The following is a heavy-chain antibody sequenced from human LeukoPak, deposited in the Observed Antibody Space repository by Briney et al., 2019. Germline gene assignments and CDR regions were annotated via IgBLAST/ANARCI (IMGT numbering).Heavy chain of an antibody. D-gene: IGHD6-13*01. CDR2: VYYSGNT. V-gene: IGHV4-39*07. J-gene: IGHJ4*02. CDR1: GGSISSSRYH. Sequence: PSETLSLTCTVSGGSISSSRYHWGWIRQPPGKGLEWIGSVYYSGNTYYNPSLKSRVTISVDTSKNQFSLKLRSVTAADTAVYYCAREESSNCDCWGQGTLVTVSS. CDR3: AREESSNCDC.